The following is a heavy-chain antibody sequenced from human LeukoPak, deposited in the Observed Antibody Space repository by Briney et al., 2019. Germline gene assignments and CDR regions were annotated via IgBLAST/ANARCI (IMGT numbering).Heavy chain of an antibody. J-gene: IGHJ4*02. V-gene: IGHV1-2*02. D-gene: IGHD3-10*01. CDR2: INPNSGGT. CDR1: GYTFTGFY. CDR3: AREEVSVISDTCCSGLGY. Sequence: ASVKFSCKASGYTFTGFYMHWVRQAPGQGLEWMGWINPNSGGTNYAQKFQGRVTMTRDTSINTAYMELSSLRSDDTAVYYCAREEVSVISDTCCSGLGYWGQGTLVTVSS.